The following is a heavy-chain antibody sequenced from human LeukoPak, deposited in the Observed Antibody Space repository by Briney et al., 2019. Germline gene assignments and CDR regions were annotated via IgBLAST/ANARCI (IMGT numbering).Heavy chain of an antibody. Sequence: PGGSLGLSCAASGFTFSSYGMHWVRQAPGKGLEWVAFIRFDGTNKYYADSVKGRFTISRDNSNDTLLLQMNSLRAEDTAVYYCAKRGNYDSSGYYPLDYWGQGTLVTVSS. D-gene: IGHD3-22*01. CDR2: IRFDGTNK. CDR3: AKRGNYDSSGYYPLDY. V-gene: IGHV3-30*02. CDR1: GFTFSSYG. J-gene: IGHJ4*02.